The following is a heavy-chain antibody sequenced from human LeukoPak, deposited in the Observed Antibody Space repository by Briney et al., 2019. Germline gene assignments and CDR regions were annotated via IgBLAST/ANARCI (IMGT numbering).Heavy chain of an antibody. CDR2: ISPNSGGT. J-gene: IGHJ3*02. D-gene: IGHD3-22*01. CDR3: ARGTDSSGYCAFDI. V-gene: IGHV1-2*02. Sequence: ASVKVSCKASGYTFTGYYMHWVRQAPGQGLEWMGWISPNSGGTNYAQKFQGRVTMTRDTSTSTAYMELRSLRSDDTAVYYCARGTDSSGYCAFDIWGQGTMVTVSS. CDR1: GYTFTGYY.